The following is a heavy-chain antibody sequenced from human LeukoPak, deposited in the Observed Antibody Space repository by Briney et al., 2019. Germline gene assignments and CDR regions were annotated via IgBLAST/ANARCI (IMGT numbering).Heavy chain of an antibody. V-gene: IGHV3-48*01. CDR1: GFTFSSYS. CDR2: ISSSSSTI. J-gene: IGHJ4*02. D-gene: IGHD1-7*01. CDR3: AKEGGTGTRFDY. Sequence: GGSLRLSCAASGFTFSSYSMNWVRQAPGKGLEWVSYISSSSSTIYYADSVKGRFTNSRDNSKNTLYLQINSLRAEDTAVYYCAKEGGTGTRFDYWGQGTLVTVSS.